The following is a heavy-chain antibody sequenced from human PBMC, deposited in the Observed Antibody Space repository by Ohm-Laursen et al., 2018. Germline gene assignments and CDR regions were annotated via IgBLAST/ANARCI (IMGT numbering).Heavy chain of an antibody. D-gene: IGHD5-18*01. CDR3: ARGSAHTAMVWYFDL. V-gene: IGHV4-34*01. Sequence: SDTLSLTCVVYGGSFSGYYWSWIRQPPGKGLEWIGEINHNGSTNYNPSLKSRVTISVDTSKNQFSLKLSSVTAADTAVYYCARGSAHTAMVWYFDLWGRGTLVTVSS. CDR1: GGSFSGYY. CDR2: INHNGST. J-gene: IGHJ2*01.